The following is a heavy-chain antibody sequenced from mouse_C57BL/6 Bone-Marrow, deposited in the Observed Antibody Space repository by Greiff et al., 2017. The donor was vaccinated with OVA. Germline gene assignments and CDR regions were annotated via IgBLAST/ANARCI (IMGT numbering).Heavy chain of an antibody. CDR1: GYTFTSYW. D-gene: IGHD1-1*01. Sequence: VQLQQPGAELVKPGASVKVSCKASGYTFTSYWMHWVKQRPGQGLEWIGRIHPSDSDTNYNQKFKGKATLTVDKSSTTAYMQLRSLTSEDSAVFYCAIHGYGSSVSYWYFDVWGTGTTVTVSS. J-gene: IGHJ1*03. CDR3: AIHGYGSSVSYWYFDV. V-gene: IGHV1-74*01. CDR2: IHPSDSDT.